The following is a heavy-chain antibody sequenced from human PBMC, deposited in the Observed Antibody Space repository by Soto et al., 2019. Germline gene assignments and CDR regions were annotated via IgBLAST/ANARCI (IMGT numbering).Heavy chain of an antibody. Sequence: SLRLSCAASGFTFSSYGMHWVRQAPGKGLEWVAVIWYDGSNKYYADSVKGRFTISRDNSKNTLYLQMNSLRAEDTAVYYCARAGGGELPHDAFDIWGQGTMVTVSS. CDR3: ARAGGGELPHDAFDI. V-gene: IGHV3-33*01. D-gene: IGHD1-26*01. CDR1: GFTFSSYG. CDR2: IWYDGSNK. J-gene: IGHJ3*02.